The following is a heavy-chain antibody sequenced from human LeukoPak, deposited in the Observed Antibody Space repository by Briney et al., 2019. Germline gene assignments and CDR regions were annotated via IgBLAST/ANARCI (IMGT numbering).Heavy chain of an antibody. D-gene: IGHD6-19*01. V-gene: IGHV3-74*01. J-gene: IGHJ3*02. Sequence: GGSLRLSCAASAFTFSSYWMHWVRQAPGKGLVWVSRINSDGSRTSYADSVKGRFTISRDNAKNTLYLQMNSLRAEDTAVYYCARPTPSGDLYSSGWYGAFDIWGQGTMVTVSS. CDR1: AFTFSSYW. CDR2: INSDGSRT. CDR3: ARPTPSGDLYSSGWYGAFDI.